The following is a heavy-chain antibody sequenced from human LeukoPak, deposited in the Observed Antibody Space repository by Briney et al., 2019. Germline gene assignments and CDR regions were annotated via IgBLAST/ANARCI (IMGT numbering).Heavy chain of an antibody. CDR2: MNPNSGNT. V-gene: IGHV1-8*03. Sequence: ASVKVSCKASGYTFTSYDINWVRQATGQGLEWMGWMNPNSGNTGYAQKFQGRVTITRNTSISTAYMELSSLRSEDTAVYYCARSGGSGWYWADAFDIWGQGTMVTVSS. D-gene: IGHD6-19*01. CDR1: GYTFTSYD. CDR3: ARSGGSGWYWADAFDI. J-gene: IGHJ3*02.